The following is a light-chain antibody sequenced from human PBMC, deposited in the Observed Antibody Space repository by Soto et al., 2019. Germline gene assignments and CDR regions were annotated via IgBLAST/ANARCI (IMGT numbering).Light chain of an antibody. CDR2: GAS. V-gene: IGKV3-15*01. J-gene: IGKJ1*01. Sequence: EIVMTQSPATLSVSPGERATLSCRASQSVSDNLAWYQQKPGQAPRLLIYGASTRATGIPARFSGSGSGTEFTLTISSLQSEDFAVYYCQQYNNWWTFGQGTKVDIK. CDR1: QSVSDN. CDR3: QQYNNWWT.